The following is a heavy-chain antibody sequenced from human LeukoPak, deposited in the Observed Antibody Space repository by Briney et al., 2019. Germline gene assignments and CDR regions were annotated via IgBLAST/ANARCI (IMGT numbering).Heavy chain of an antibody. V-gene: IGHV3-33*01. J-gene: IGHJ5*02. CDR2: IWYDGSNK. CDR1: GFTFSSYG. Sequence: GGSLRLSCAASGFTFSSYGMHWVRQAPGKGLEWVAVIWYDGSNKYYADSVKGRFTISRDNSENTLYLQMNSLRAEDTAVYYCARDGVVYDSSGRGNWFDPWGQGTLVTVSS. CDR3: ARDGVVYDSSGRGNWFDP. D-gene: IGHD3-22*01.